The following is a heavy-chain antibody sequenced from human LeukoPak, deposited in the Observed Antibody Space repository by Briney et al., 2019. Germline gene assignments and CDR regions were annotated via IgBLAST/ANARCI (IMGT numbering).Heavy chain of an antibody. V-gene: IGHV3-7*01. Sequence: GGSLRLSCAASGFTFSSYWMSWVRQAPGKGLEWVANIKQDGSEKYYVDSVKGRFTISRDNAKNSLYLQMNSLRAEDTAVYYCARDATKKPPMVRGVIPTWFDPWGQGTLVTVSS. CDR3: ARDATKKPPMVRGVIPTWFDP. CDR2: IKQDGSEK. CDR1: GFTFSSYW. D-gene: IGHD3-10*01. J-gene: IGHJ5*02.